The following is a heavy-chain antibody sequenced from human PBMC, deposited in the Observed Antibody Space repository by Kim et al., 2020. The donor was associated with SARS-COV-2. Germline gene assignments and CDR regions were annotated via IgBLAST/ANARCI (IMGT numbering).Heavy chain of an antibody. CDR2: SNK. J-gene: IGHJ4*02. CDR3: AREGVALDY. Sequence: SNKYYADSVKGRFTIARDNSKNTLYLQMNSLRAEDTAVYYCAREGVALDYWGQGTLVTVSS. D-gene: IGHD2-15*01. V-gene: IGHV3-33*01.